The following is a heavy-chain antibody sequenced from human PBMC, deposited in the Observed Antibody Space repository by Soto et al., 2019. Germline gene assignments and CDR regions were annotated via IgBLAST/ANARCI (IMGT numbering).Heavy chain of an antibody. J-gene: IGHJ3*02. V-gene: IGHV4-34*01. CDR2: INHSGST. D-gene: IGHD3-16*02. Sequence: QVQLQQWGAGLLKPSETLSLTCAVYGGSFSGYYWSWIRQPPGKGLEWIGEINHSGSTNYNPSLKRRVTISVDTSKNQFSLKLSSVTAADTAVYYCARPRRGYDYVWGSYHPDAFDIWGQGTMVTVSS. CDR1: GGSFSGYY. CDR3: ARPRRGYDYVWGSYHPDAFDI.